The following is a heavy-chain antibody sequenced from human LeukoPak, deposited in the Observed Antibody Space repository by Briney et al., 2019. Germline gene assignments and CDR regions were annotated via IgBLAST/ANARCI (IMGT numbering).Heavy chain of an antibody. V-gene: IGHV1-69*04. CDR1: GGTFSSYA. CDR2: IIPILGIA. CDR3: ARTHVAATTYYFDY. D-gene: IGHD2-15*01. Sequence: SVKVSCKASGGTFSSYAISWVRQAPGQGLEWMGRIIPILGIANYAQKFQGRVTITADKSTSTAYMELSNLRSEDTAVYYCARTHVAATTYYFDYWGQGTLVTVSS. J-gene: IGHJ4*02.